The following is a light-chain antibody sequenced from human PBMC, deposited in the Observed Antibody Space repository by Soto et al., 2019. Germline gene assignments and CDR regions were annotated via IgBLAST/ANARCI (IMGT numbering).Light chain of an antibody. CDR2: FAS. J-gene: IGKJ4*01. V-gene: IGKV3-15*01. CDR1: QSVSNN. CDR3: QQYNKWPLT. Sequence: EIVMTQSPSTLSVSPGEKATLSCRASQSVSNNLAWYQQKPGQAPRLLIYFASTGATGIPARFSGSGSGTEFTLTISSLQSEDFAVYYCQQYNKWPLTFGGGTKVEPK.